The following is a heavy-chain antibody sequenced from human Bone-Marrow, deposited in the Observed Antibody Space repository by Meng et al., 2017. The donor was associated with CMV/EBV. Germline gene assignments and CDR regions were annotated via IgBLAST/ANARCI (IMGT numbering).Heavy chain of an antibody. Sequence: ASVKVSCKTSGYTFTGHHMHWVRQAPGQGLEWMGWLNPKTGGANLAQKFQGRVTMTRDTSTSTLYMDLSSLRSEDTAVYYCARQAPPGGMDVWGQGTTVTGSS. CDR2: LNPKTGGA. CDR3: ARQAPPGGMDV. V-gene: IGHV1-2*02. CDR1: GYTFTGHH. J-gene: IGHJ6*01.